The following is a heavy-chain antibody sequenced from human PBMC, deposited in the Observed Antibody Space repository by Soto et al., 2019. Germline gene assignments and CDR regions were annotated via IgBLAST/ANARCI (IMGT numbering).Heavy chain of an antibody. CDR3: ARATSSSDAFDV. V-gene: IGHV4-34*01. D-gene: IGHD6-6*01. Sequence: SETLSLTCAVYGGSFSGYYWSWIRQPPGKGLEWIGEINHSGSTNYNPSLKSRVTISVDTSKNQFSLKLSSVTAADTAVYYCARATSSSDAFDVWGQGTMVTVSS. CDR2: INHSGST. J-gene: IGHJ3*01. CDR1: GGSFSGYY.